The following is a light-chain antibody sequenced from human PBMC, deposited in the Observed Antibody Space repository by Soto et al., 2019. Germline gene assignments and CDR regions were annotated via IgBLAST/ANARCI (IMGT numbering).Light chain of an antibody. J-gene: IGKJ1*01. CDR3: LQYKNYPWT. CDR1: QDIRSN. CDR2: AAS. Sequence: DIQMTESPSYLSASVGDRVTITCRASQDIRSNLGWYQQKPGKAPKRLIYAASSLQSGVPSRFSGSGSGTEFTLTISSLHPEDFATYYCLQYKNYPWTFGQGTKVEIK. V-gene: IGKV1-17*01.